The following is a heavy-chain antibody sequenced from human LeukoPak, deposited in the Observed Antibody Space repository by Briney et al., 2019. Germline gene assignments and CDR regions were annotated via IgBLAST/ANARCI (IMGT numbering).Heavy chain of an antibody. V-gene: IGHV3-23*01. CDR1: GFTFSSYV. CDR2: ISGSGGST. CDR3: AKVSASSGYHAYYYYYGMDV. Sequence: GGSLRLSCAASGFTFSSYVMSWVRQAPGKGLEWVSAISGSGGSTYYADSVKGRFTISRDNSKNTLYLQMNSLRAEDTAVYYCAKVSASSGYHAYYYYYGMDVWGQGTTVTVSS. D-gene: IGHD3-22*01. J-gene: IGHJ6*02.